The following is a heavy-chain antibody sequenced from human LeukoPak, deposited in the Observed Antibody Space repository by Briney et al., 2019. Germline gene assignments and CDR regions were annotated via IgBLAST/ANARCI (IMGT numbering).Heavy chain of an antibody. CDR1: GGSISSYY. CDR3: ATDYGGNSDWYFDL. D-gene: IGHD4-23*01. V-gene: IGHV4-4*08. J-gene: IGHJ2*01. Sequence: SEALSLTCTVSGGSISSYYWSWIRQPPGKGLEWIGYISPSGSTNYNPSLESRVTISVDTSKRHISLRLSSVTAADTAVYYCATDYGGNSDWYFDLWGRGTLVTVSS. CDR2: ISPSGST.